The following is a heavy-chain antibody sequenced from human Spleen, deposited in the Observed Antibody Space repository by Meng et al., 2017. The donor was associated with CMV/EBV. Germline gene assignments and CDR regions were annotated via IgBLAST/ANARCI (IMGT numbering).Heavy chain of an antibody. CDR1: EYTFTSYD. J-gene: IGHJ4*02. Sequence: ASVKVSCKASEYTFTSYDIYWVRQATGQGLEWMGWMNPNSGNTGYAQKFQDRVTMTRNTSISTAYMELSSLRSEDTAMYYCARGGEYGGSSWGLSLDYWGQGTLVTVSS. CDR2: MNPNSGNT. CDR3: ARGGEYGGSSWGLSLDY. D-gene: IGHD1-26*01. V-gene: IGHV1-8*01.